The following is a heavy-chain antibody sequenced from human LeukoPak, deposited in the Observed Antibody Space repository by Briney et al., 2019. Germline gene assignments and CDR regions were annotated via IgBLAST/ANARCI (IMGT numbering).Heavy chain of an antibody. Sequence: GGSLRLSCVGSGGTFSNYAMHWVGQGQGKGGEGVSGILWNGGETAYVDSGKGGLTISREDAKKSLFVQMKSLRVEGRAVYYCVKTSRGGYYPDHWGQGTLVTVSS. V-gene: IGHV3-9*01. CDR1: GGTFSNYA. J-gene: IGHJ1*01. CDR2: ILWNGGET. D-gene: IGHD3-10*01. CDR3: VKTSRGGYYPDH.